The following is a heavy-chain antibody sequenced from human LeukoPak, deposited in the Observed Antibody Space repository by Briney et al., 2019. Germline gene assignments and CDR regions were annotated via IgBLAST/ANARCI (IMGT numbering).Heavy chain of an antibody. Sequence: GGSLRLSCAASGFTFSSYGMHWVRQAPGKGLEWVAVISYDGSNKYYADSVKGRFTISRDNSKNTLYLQMNSLRAEDTALYYCAKASPSYHDYWGQGTLVTVSS. CDR1: GFTFSSYG. V-gene: IGHV3-30*18. CDR2: ISYDGSNK. D-gene: IGHD2-2*01. CDR3: AKASPSYHDY. J-gene: IGHJ4*02.